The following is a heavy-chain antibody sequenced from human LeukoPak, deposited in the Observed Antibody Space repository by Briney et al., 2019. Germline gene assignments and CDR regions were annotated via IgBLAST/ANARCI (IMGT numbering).Heavy chain of an antibody. D-gene: IGHD2-15*01. CDR3: VRVVYYYYYMDV. Sequence: SETLSLTCTVSGYSISSGYYWGWIRQPPRKGLEWIGSIYHSGSTYYNPSLKSRVTISVDTSKNQFSLKLSSVTAADTAVYYCVRVVYYYYYMDVWGKGTTVTVSS. J-gene: IGHJ6*03. CDR1: GYSISSGYY. CDR2: IYHSGST. V-gene: IGHV4-38-2*02.